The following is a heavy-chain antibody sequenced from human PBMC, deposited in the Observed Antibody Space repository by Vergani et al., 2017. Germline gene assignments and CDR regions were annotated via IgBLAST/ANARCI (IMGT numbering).Heavy chain of an antibody. J-gene: IGHJ6*02. CDR2: ISGSGGST. D-gene: IGHD3-10*01. CDR3: AREGDGSGRLPYYYYGMDV. V-gene: IGHV3-23*01. Sequence: EVQLLESGGGLVQPGGSLRLSCAASGFTFSSYAMSWVRQAPGKGLEWVSAISGSGGSTYYADSVKGRFTISRDNSKNTLYLQMNSLRAEDTAVYYCAREGDGSGRLPYYYYGMDVWGQGTTVTVSS. CDR1: GFTFSSYA.